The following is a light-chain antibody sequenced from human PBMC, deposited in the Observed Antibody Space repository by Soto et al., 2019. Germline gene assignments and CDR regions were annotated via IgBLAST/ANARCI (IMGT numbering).Light chain of an antibody. CDR1: TSDVGGYHF. Sequence: VLTQPASVSGSPGQSITLSCTGTTSDVGGYHFVSWYQQHPGKAPKLMIYEVTNRPSGVSDRFSGSKSGNTASLTISGLQAEDEADYYCYSYTTTSTYVFGSGTKVTVL. CDR3: YSYTTTSTYV. J-gene: IGLJ1*01. V-gene: IGLV2-14*01. CDR2: EVT.